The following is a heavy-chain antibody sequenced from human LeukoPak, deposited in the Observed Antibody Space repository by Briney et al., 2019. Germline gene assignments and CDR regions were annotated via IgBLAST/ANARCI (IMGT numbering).Heavy chain of an antibody. CDR3: AKDMQGSY. V-gene: IGHV3-23*01. Sequence: GGSLRLSCAASGFSFSSAAMTWVRQAPGKGLEWVSLISYNGANSYYAGSVKGRFTISRDNSKNTLYLQMSSLRAEDTAIYYCAKDMQGSYWGQGTLVTVSS. CDR1: GFSFSSAA. D-gene: IGHD2-2*01. J-gene: IGHJ4*02. CDR2: ISYNGANS.